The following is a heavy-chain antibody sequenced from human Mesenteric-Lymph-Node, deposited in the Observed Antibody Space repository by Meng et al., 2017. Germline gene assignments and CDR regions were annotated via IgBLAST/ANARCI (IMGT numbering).Heavy chain of an antibody. CDR2: VVYSGTT. Sequence: LRRRGSGPVRVKPSRTLSLTSTVSGGSISSRSYYWGWIRQPPGKGLEWIGSVVYSGTTYYTSSLKSRVSISVDTSKNQFSLKLSSVTAADTAVYYCARHHHSPTFDYWGQGTLVTVSS. CDR3: ARHHHSPTFDY. J-gene: IGHJ4*02. D-gene: IGHD1-14*01. CDR1: GGSISSRSYY. V-gene: IGHV4-39*01.